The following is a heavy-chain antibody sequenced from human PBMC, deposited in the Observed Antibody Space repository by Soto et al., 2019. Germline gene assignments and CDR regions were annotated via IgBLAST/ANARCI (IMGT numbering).Heavy chain of an antibody. V-gene: IGHV1-18*01. CDR3: ARLVQGVFGYFDY. CDR1: GYTFTSYG. CDR2: GSPYNGNT. Sequence: ASVTVSCKASGYTFTSYGIRWMRHAPGQGLEWMGWGSPYNGNTNYAHQLHGRGTMTTDTSTSTAYMDLRRLRSDDTAVYFCARLVQGVFGYFDYWGQGTLVTVSS. D-gene: IGHD3-10*02. J-gene: IGHJ4*02.